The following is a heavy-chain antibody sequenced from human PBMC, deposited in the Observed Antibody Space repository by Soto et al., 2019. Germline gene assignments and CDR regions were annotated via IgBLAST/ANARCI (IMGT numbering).Heavy chain of an antibody. V-gene: IGHV3-66*01. CDR2: IYSGGST. CDR3: ARGHRYYDFWSGAYFDY. D-gene: IGHD3-3*01. CDR1: GFTVSSNY. J-gene: IGHJ4*02. Sequence: GGSLRLSCAASGFTVSSNYMSWVRQAPGKGLEWVSVIYSGGSTYYADSVKGRFTISRDNSKNTLYLQMNSLRAEDTAVYYCARGHRYYDFWSGAYFDYWGQGTLVTVSS.